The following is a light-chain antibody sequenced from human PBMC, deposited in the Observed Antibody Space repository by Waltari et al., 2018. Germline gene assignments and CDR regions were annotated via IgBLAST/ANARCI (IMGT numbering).Light chain of an antibody. V-gene: IGLV6-57*03. CDR1: SGSMACNY. J-gene: IGLJ2*01. CDR2: EYD. CDR3: QSYDNSDHVV. Sequence: NFMLTQPHSVSESPGKTVNISCSRSSGSMACNYVQWDQPRPGSAPTTVIYEYDQRPSGVPDRFSGSIDSSSNSASLSISGRKTEDESDYSCQSYDNSDHVVFGGGTKLTVL.